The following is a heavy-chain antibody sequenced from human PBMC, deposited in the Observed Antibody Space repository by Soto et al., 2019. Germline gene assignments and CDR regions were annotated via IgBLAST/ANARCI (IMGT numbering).Heavy chain of an antibody. CDR2: IDPSDSYT. CDR1: GYGFTSYW. D-gene: IGHD6-13*01. Sequence: PMESLKISCKGSGYGFTSYWIIVVGQMPGKGLEWMGRIDPSDSYTNYSPSFQGHVTISADKSISTAYLQWSSLKASDTAMYYCARLDSSSWPYDYGMDVWGQGTTVTVSS. CDR3: ARLDSSSWPYDYGMDV. V-gene: IGHV5-10-1*01. J-gene: IGHJ6*02.